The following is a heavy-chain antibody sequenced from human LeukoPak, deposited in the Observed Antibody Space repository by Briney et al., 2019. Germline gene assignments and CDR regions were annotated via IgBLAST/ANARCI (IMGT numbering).Heavy chain of an antibody. CDR2: VYYTGYS. CDR3: AKLTCSSTFCPLDY. Sequence: SETLSLTCSVSGGLISSSGNFYWGWIRQVPGKGLEWIGSVYYTGYSYDNPSLKSRVTVSVDTSKNQFSLRLTSVTAADTALYYCAKLTCSSTFCPLDYWGQGTLVTVSS. D-gene: IGHD2-2*01. CDR1: GGLISSSGNFY. J-gene: IGHJ4*02. V-gene: IGHV4-39*01.